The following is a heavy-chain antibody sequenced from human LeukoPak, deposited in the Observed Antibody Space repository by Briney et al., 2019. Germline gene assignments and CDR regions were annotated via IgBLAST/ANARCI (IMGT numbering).Heavy chain of an antibody. V-gene: IGHV1-8*01. CDR1: GYTFTSYE. CDR3: AREAIAVAGFYYMDV. J-gene: IGHJ6*03. Sequence: ASVKDSCKASGYTFTSYEINWVRQATGQGLEWMGWMNPNSGNTGYAQKFQGRVTMTRNTSISTAYMELSSLRSEDTAVYYCAREAIAVAGFYYMDVWGKGTTVTVSS. D-gene: IGHD6-19*01. CDR2: MNPNSGNT.